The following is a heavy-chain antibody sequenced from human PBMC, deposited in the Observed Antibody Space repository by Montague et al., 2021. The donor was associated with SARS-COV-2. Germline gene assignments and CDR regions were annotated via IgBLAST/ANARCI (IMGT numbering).Heavy chain of an antibody. V-gene: IGHV3-30*04. CDR3: ARDSGDSHGDYCFDL. CDR2: ISDDGRQR. Sequence: SLRLSCAASGFNFNIRAIHWVRQAPGKGLEWVAVISDDGRQRFYSDSVKGRFTISRDNSNNTLYLQLNSLKYEDTAVYFCARDSGDSHGDYCFDLWGQGTLVIVSS. D-gene: IGHD4-17*01. CDR1: GFNFNIRA. J-gene: IGHJ5*02.